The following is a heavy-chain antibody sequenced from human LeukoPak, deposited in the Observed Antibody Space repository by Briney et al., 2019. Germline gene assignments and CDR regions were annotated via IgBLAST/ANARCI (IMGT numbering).Heavy chain of an antibody. CDR2: ISGSHT. Sequence: GGSLRLSCAASGFTFNAQDINWVRQGPGKGLEWVAGISGSHTFYADSVKGRFTFSRDNSKNTMYLQMTSLRVEDTAVYYCAKVNWADYVWGNCWGQGTLVTVSS. D-gene: IGHD3-16*01. CDR3: AKVNWADYVWGNC. J-gene: IGHJ4*02. CDR1: GFTFNAQD. V-gene: IGHV3-23*01.